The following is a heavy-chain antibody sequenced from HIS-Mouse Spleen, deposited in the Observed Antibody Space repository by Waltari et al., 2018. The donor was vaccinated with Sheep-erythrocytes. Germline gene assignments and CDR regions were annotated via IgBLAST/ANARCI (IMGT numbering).Heavy chain of an antibody. J-gene: IGHJ6*02. CDR1: GFTFSSYA. CDR3: AKDLNWGSYYYGMDV. CDR2: ISGSGGST. Sequence: EVQLLESGGGLVQPGGSLRLSCAASGFTFSSYAMRWVRQAPGKGMGWVSAISGSGGSTYYADSVKGRFTISRDNSKNTLYLQMNSLRAEDTAVYYCAKDLNWGSYYYGMDVWGQGTTVTVSS. D-gene: IGHD7-27*01. V-gene: IGHV3-23*01.